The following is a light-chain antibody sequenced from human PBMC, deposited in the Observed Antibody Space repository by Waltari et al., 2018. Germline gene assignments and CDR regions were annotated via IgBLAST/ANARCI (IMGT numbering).Light chain of an antibody. V-gene: IGKV2-30*01. CDR3: MEGAQWYT. CDR1: QSLAFSDGNNY. CDR2: KVS. Sequence: DVVLTQSPLSLSVTLGQSASVSCRSSQSLAFSDGNNYLNCFHHRPGQSPRRLIYKVSNRESGVPDRIRGSGSGTDFALKISRVEAEDVGVYYCMEGAQWYTFGQGTKLEIK. J-gene: IGKJ2*01.